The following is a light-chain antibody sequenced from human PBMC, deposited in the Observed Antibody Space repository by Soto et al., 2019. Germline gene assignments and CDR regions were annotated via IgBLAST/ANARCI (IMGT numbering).Light chain of an antibody. Sequence: QSALTQPASVSGSPGQSITISCTGTSSDVGSYNLVSWYQQHPGKAPKLMIYEGSKRPSGVSNRFSGSKSGNTASLTISGLQAEDEADYYCCSYAGSSTFGVDVVFGGGTKLTVL. CDR2: EGS. CDR3: CSYAGSSTFGVDVV. V-gene: IGLV2-23*03. CDR1: SSDVGSYNL. J-gene: IGLJ2*01.